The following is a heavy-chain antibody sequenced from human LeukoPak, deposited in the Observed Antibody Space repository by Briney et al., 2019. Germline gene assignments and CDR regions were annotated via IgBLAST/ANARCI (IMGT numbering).Heavy chain of an antibody. CDR2: MNPNSGNT. CDR1: GYTFTSYD. V-gene: IGHV1-8*01. CDR3: ARITVAGRGDWFDP. D-gene: IGHD6-19*01. J-gene: IGHJ5*02. Sequence: ASVKVSCKASGYTFTSYDINWVRQATGQGLEWMGWMNPNSGNTGYAQKFQGRVTMTRSTSISTAYMELSSLRSEDTAVYYCARITVAGRGDWFDPWGQGTLVTVSS.